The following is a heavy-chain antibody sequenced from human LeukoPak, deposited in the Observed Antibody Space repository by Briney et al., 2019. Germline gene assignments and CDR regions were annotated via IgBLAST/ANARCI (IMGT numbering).Heavy chain of an antibody. V-gene: IGHV4-59*08. D-gene: IGHD4-17*01. J-gene: IGHJ4*02. CDR1: GGSISSYY. CDR2: IYYSGST. CDR3: ARVATTVTTWVFDY. Sequence: SETLSLTCTVSGGSISSYYWSWIRQPPGKGLEWIGYIYYSGSTNYNPSLKSRVTLSVDTSKNQFSLKLSSVTAADTALYYCARVATTVTTWVFDYWGQGTLVTVSS.